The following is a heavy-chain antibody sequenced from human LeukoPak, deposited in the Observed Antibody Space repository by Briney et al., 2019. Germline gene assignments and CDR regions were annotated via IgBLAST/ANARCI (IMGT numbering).Heavy chain of an antibody. CDR1: GGSVSSGSYY. V-gene: IGHV4-61*01. Sequence: KASETLSLTCTVSGGSVSSGSYYWSLLRQPPGKGLEWFGYIYYSCSTNYNPSLKSRVTISVDTSKNQFSLKLSSVTAADTAVYYCARIPLYYYDSSGYYGVFGFDYWGQGTLVTVSS. CDR3: ARIPLYYYDSSGYYGVFGFDY. CDR2: IYYSCST. D-gene: IGHD3-22*01. J-gene: IGHJ4*02.